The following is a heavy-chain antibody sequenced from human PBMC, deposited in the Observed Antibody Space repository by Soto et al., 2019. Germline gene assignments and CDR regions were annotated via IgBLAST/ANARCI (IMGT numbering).Heavy chain of an antibody. V-gene: IGHV1-69*06. Sequence: SVKVSCKASGGTFSSYAISWVRQAPGQGLEWMGGIIPIFGTANYAQKFQGRVTITADKSTSTAYMELSSLRSEDTAVYYCASGGYYDSSGYYVYYYGMDVWGQGTTVTVSS. CDR2: IIPIFGTA. CDR3: ASGGYYDSSGYYVYYYGMDV. CDR1: GGTFSSYA. J-gene: IGHJ6*02. D-gene: IGHD3-22*01.